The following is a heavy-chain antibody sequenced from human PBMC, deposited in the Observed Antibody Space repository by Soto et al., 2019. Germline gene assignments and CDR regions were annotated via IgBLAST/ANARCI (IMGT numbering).Heavy chain of an antibody. J-gene: IGHJ6*02. CDR3: AKSSGGYDFYYYYGRDV. CDR1: GFTFSSYG. CDR2: ISYDGSNK. D-gene: IGHD5-12*01. Sequence: QVQLVESGGGVVQPGRSLRLSCAASGFTFSSYGMHWVRQAPGKGLVWVAVISYDGSNKYYADSVKGRFTISRDNSKNTLYLQKNSLRAEDTAVYYCAKSSGGYDFYYYYGRDVWGQGTTVTFPS. V-gene: IGHV3-30*18.